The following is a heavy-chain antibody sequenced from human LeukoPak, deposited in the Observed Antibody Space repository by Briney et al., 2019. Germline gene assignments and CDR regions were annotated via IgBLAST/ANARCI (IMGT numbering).Heavy chain of an antibody. J-gene: IGHJ5*02. CDR3: ARHEYSGSYYGLSWFDP. CDR2: IYYSGST. Sequence: PSETLSLTCTVSGGSISSSGYYWGWIRQPPGKGLEWIASIYYSGSTYYNPSLKSRFTISVKTAKNQLSLKLSSLPAADTAVYYCARHEYSGSYYGLSWFDPWGQGTLVTVSS. V-gene: IGHV4-39*01. D-gene: IGHD1-26*01. CDR1: GGSISSSGYY.